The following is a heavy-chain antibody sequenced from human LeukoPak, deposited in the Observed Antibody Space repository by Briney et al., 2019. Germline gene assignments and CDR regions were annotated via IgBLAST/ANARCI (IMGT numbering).Heavy chain of an antibody. CDR3: TRGDPDY. D-gene: IGHD2-21*02. V-gene: IGHV3-7*01. CDR1: GFTFSDYW. CDR2: INYHGSDK. J-gene: IGHJ4*02. Sequence: GALILSCAASGFTFSDYWMQWGRQAPGKGLEWVANINYHGSDKYLVDSVKGRFTISRDNAKNSLFLQMNSLRDEDTAVYYCTRGDPDYWGQGTLVTVSS.